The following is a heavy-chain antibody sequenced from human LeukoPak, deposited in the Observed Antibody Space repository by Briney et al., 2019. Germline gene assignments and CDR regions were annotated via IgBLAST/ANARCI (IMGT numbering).Heavy chain of an antibody. Sequence: PSETLSLTCTVSGGSISSSGYYWGWIRQPPGKGLEWIGSIYHSGSIYYNPSLKSRVTISVDTSKSQFSLNLSSVTAADTAVYYCARSRDSSGASFDYWGQGTPVTVSS. CDR1: GGSISSSGYY. CDR3: ARSRDSSGASFDY. CDR2: IYHSGSI. J-gene: IGHJ4*02. D-gene: IGHD2-15*01. V-gene: IGHV4-39*01.